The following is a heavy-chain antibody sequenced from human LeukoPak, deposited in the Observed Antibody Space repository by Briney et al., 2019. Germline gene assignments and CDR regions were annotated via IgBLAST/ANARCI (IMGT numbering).Heavy chain of an antibody. CDR3: ARHAESGYDRFDH. Sequence: SETLSLTCTVSGGSSSDYSWSWTRQPPGKGLDWIGYIYYSGNINYKSPLKSRVTISGDTSKNQFSLKLSSVTAADTAVYYCARHAESGYDRFDHWSQGTLVTVSS. V-gene: IGHV4-59*08. CDR1: GGSSSDYS. J-gene: IGHJ4*02. D-gene: IGHD5-12*01. CDR2: IYYSGNI.